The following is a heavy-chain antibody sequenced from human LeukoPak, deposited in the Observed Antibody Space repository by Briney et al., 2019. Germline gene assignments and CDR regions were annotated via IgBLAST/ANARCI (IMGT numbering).Heavy chain of an antibody. V-gene: IGHV3-48*01. CDR3: AREPGPAYYYDSSGYYFDY. D-gene: IGHD3-22*01. CDR1: GFNFIDYS. J-gene: IGHJ4*02. CDR2: IGISSGNT. Sequence: GGSLRLSCAASGFNFIDYSMNWVRQAPGKGLEWISYIGISSGNTKYADSVKGRFTISRDKARNSLYLQMNSLRVEDTAMYYCAREPGPAYYYDSSGYYFDYWGQGTLVTVSS.